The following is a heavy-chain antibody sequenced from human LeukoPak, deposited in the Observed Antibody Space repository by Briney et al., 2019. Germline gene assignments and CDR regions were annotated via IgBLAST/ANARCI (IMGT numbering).Heavy chain of an antibody. Sequence: GGSLRLSCAASGFTVSSNYMSWVRQAPGKGLEWVSAISGSGGSTYYADSVKGRFTISRDNSKNTLYLQMNSLRAEDTAVYYCAKDGLAAAGRGFDYWGQGTLVTVSS. CDR2: ISGSGGST. J-gene: IGHJ4*02. V-gene: IGHV3-23*01. CDR3: AKDGLAAAGRGFDY. D-gene: IGHD6-13*01. CDR1: GFTVSSNY.